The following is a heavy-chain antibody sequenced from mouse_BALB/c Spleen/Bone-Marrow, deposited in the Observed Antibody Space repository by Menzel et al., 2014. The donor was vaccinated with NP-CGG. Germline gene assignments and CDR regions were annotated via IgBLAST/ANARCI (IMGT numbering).Heavy chain of an antibody. D-gene: IGHD2-1*01. CDR2: ISTGAGYI. V-gene: IGHV5-6*02. J-gene: IGHJ4*01. CDR3: ARHRRGNAVSYHAMDY. Sequence: DVMLVESGGDLVRPGGSLKLSCTASGFTFNSYGMSWIRQTPDKRLEWVATISTGAGYIYYPDSVKGRFTISRDNAKNTLYLEMNSLKSEDTAMYYCARHRRGNAVSYHAMDYWGQGASVTVSS. CDR1: GFTFNSYG.